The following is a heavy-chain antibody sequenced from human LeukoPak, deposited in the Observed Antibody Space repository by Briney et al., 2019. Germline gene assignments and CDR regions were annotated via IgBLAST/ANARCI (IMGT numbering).Heavy chain of an antibody. CDR3: ARLGTITGYSSGWYEDY. Sequence: ASVKVSCKASGYTFTSYGISWVRQAPGQGLEWVGWISAYNGNTNYAQKLQGRVTMTTDTSTSTAYMELRSLRSDDTAVYYCARLGTITGYSSGWYEDYWGQGTLVTVSS. CDR2: ISAYNGNT. D-gene: IGHD6-19*01. V-gene: IGHV1-18*01. J-gene: IGHJ4*02. CDR1: GYTFTSYG.